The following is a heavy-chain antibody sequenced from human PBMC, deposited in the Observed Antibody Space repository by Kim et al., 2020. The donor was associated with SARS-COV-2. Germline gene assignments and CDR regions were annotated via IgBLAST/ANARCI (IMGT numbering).Heavy chain of an antibody. D-gene: IGHD5-12*01. CDR3: AKERYSSGYYYIDY. Sequence: GGSLRLSCAASGLTFSSYAMSWVRQAPGKGLEWVSGLSGSGSSTYYADSVKGRFTISRDNSKKTLYLQMNSLRAEDTAVYYCAKERYSSGYYYIDYWGQGTLVTVSS. CDR1: GLTFSSYA. CDR2: LSGSGSST. V-gene: IGHV3-23*01. J-gene: IGHJ4*02.